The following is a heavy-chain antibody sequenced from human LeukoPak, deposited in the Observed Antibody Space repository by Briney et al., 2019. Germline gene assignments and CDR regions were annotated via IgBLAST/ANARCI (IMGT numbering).Heavy chain of an antibody. CDR3: ARVGIRYFDWKSNGMDV. CDR1: GFTFSSYA. J-gene: IGHJ6*02. D-gene: IGHD3-9*01. Sequence: GGSLRLSCAASGFTFSSYAMHWVRQAPGKGLEWVAVISYDGSNKYYADSVKGRFTISRDNFKNTLYLQMNSLRAEDTAVYYCARVGIRYFDWKSNGMDVWGQGTTVTVSS. CDR2: ISYDGSNK. V-gene: IGHV3-30*04.